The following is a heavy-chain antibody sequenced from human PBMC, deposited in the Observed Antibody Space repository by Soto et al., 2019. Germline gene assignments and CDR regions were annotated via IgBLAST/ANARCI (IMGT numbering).Heavy chain of an antibody. J-gene: IGHJ3*02. CDR3: ARDQYYDILTGYYKLGAFDI. D-gene: IGHD3-9*01. Sequence: QVQLQESGPGLVKPSQTLSLTCTVSGGSISSGGYYWSWIRQHPGKGLEWIGYIYYSWSTYYNPSLKSRVTISVDTSKNQFSLKLSSVTAADTAVYYCARDQYYDILTGYYKLGAFDIWGQGTMVTVSS. CDR1: GGSISSGGYY. CDR2: IYYSWST. V-gene: IGHV4-31*03.